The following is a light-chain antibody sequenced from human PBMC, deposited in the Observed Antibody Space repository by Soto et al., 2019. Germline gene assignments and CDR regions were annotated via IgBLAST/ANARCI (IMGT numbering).Light chain of an antibody. CDR3: QQANSFPLT. J-gene: IGKJ4*01. CDR2: TAS. V-gene: IGKV1-12*01. Sequence: DIQMTQSPSSVSASAGDRVTITCRARQDISRWLAWYQQKPGKAPKLLIYTASNLQSGVPSRFSGSGSGTDFTLTISSLQPEDFATYYCQQANSFPLTFGGGTKVEIK. CDR1: QDISRW.